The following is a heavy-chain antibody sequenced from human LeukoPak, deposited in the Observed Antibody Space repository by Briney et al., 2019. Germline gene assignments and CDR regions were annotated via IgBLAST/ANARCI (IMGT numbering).Heavy chain of an antibody. D-gene: IGHD3-22*01. CDR2: IYYSGST. Sequence: KPSETLSLTCTVSGGSINSYYWSWIRQPPGKGLEWIGYIYYSGSTNYNPSLKSRVTISVDTSKNQFSLKLSSVTAADTAVYYCARGVSYYDSSGYYNEYFQHWGQGTLVTVSS. CDR3: ARGVSYYDSSGYYNEYFQH. CDR1: GGSINSYY. J-gene: IGHJ1*01. V-gene: IGHV4-59*08.